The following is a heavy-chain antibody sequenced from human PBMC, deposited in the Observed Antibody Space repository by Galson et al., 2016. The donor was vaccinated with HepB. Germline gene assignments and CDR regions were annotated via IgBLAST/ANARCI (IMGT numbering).Heavy chain of an antibody. CDR2: LGSGGRI. CDR3: LPSGPDYYMDL. CDR1: AFTVSNNH. J-gene: IGHJ6*03. D-gene: IGHD2-15*01. Sequence: SLRVSCAGSAFTVSNNHMSWVRQAPGKGLEWVSVLGSGGRIFYADSVKGRFTISRDNSMNTVFLQMNSLRTEDTAVYYCLPSGPDYYMDLWGTGTTVTVSS. V-gene: IGHV3-66*02.